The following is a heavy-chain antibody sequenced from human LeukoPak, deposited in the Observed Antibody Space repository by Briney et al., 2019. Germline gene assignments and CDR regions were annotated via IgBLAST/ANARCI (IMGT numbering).Heavy chain of an antibody. D-gene: IGHD4/OR15-4a*01. Sequence: SETLSLICTVSGASFDNSYCWTFVRQPPGKRPEWIGTIYSSEFTYYSPSLRSRVTISADTSKNLFSLRLTSVTAADTAVYSCARGSDDYKLGTYWGQGILVTVSS. CDR3: ARGSDDYKLGTY. V-gene: IGHV4-39*01. J-gene: IGHJ4*02. CDR1: GASFDNSYC. CDR2: IYSSEFT.